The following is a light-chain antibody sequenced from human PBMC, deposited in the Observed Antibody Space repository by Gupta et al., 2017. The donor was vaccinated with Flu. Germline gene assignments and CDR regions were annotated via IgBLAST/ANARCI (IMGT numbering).Light chain of an antibody. CDR3: VASDSSRTQGV. Sequence: VTIPGSRNSAKDVMKYLVWDQQFPGAAPKLVIYESEVRHSGIPDRFSGSRSRTSATLRITGLQAGDEADYYCVASDSSRTQGVFGGGTKLTV. CDR2: ESE. J-gene: IGLJ3*02. V-gene: IGLV1-51*02. CDR1: SAKDVMKY.